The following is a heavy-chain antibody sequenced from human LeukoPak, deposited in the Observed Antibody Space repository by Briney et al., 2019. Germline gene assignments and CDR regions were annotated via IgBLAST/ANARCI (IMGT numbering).Heavy chain of an antibody. D-gene: IGHD5-12*01. CDR1: GFTFSSYA. V-gene: IGHV3-23*01. CDR2: ISGSGGST. J-gene: IGHJ3*02. CDR3: AKFRGIVATIGGGDAFDI. Sequence: GGSLRLSCAASGFTFSSYAMSWVRQAPGKGLEWVSAISGSGGSTYYADSVKGRFTISRDNSKNTLHLQMNSLRAEDTAVYYCAKFRGIVATIGGGDAFDIWGQGTMVTVSS.